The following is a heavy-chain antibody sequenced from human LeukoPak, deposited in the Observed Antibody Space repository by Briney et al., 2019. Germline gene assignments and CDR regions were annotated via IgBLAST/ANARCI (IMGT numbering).Heavy chain of an antibody. CDR2: ISAYNGNT. J-gene: IGHJ4*02. Sequence: ASVKVSCKASGYTFTSYGISWVRQAPGQGLEWMEWISAYNGNTNYAQKLQGRVTMTTDTSTSTAYMELRSLRSDDTAVYYCARETNYDILTGYPGFDYWGQGTLVTVSS. V-gene: IGHV1-18*04. CDR3: ARETNYDILTGYPGFDY. CDR1: GYTFTSYG. D-gene: IGHD3-9*01.